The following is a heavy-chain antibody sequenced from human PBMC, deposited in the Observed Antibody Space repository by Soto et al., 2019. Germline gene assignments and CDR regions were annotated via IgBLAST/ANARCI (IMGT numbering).Heavy chain of an antibody. D-gene: IGHD6-13*01. Sequence: SETLSLTCAVYGGSFSGYYWSWIRQPPGKGLEWIGEINHSGSTNYNPSLKSRVTVSVDTSKNQFSLKLDSVTAADTAVYYCARQAAAPGIDLWFDPWGQGTLVTVYS. CDR2: INHSGST. J-gene: IGHJ5*02. CDR3: ARQAAAPGIDLWFDP. CDR1: GGSFSGYY. V-gene: IGHV4-34*01.